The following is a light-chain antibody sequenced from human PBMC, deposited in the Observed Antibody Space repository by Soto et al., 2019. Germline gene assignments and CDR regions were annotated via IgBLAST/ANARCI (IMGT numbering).Light chain of an antibody. CDR2: GAS. J-gene: IGKJ4*01. Sequence: EIVMTQSPATLSVSPGERATLSCRASQSLSSNLAWYQQKPGQAPRLLIYGASTRATGIPARFSGSGSGTEFTLTISRLQSEDFAVYYCQQRSNWPLTFGGGTKV. V-gene: IGKV3-15*01. CDR3: QQRSNWPLT. CDR1: QSLSSN.